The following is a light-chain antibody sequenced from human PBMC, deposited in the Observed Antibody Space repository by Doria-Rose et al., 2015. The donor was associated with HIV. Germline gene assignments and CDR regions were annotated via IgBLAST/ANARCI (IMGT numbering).Light chain of an antibody. CDR2: AAS. CDR1: QTVSTS. V-gene: IGKV1-39*01. Sequence: VTIPCRASQTVSTSLNWFQQEPGKAPKLLIYAASRLQSGVPSRFSGSGSGTDFTLTISSLQPGDFATYYCQQTYSSPPWTFGQGTKVEMK. CDR3: QQTYSSPPWT. J-gene: IGKJ1*01.